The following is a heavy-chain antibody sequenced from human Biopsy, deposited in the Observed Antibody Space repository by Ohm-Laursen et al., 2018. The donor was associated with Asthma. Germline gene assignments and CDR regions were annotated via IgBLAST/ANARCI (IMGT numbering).Heavy chain of an antibody. D-gene: IGHD1-1*01. CDR1: GFSFNSYG. J-gene: IGHJ3*02. CDR3: AKELGSNYAFDI. Sequence: SLRLSCATSGFSFNSYGMHWVRQAPGKGLEWVAVISYDGSNKYYADSVKGRFTISRDNSKNTLYLQMNSLRAEDTAVYYCAKELGSNYAFDIWGQGTMVTVSS. V-gene: IGHV3-30*18. CDR2: ISYDGSNK.